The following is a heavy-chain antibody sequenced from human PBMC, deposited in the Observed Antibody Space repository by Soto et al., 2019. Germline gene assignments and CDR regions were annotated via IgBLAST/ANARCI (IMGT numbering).Heavy chain of an antibody. J-gene: IGHJ6*02. Sequence: SETLSLTCTVSGGSISSYYWSWIRQPPGKGLEWIGYIYYSGSTNYNPSLKSRVTISVDTSKNQFSLKLSSVTAADTAVYYCARDLRWTTVTDYYYGMDVWGQGTTVTVSS. CDR3: ARDLRWTTVTDYYYGMDV. CDR1: GGSISSYY. D-gene: IGHD4-4*01. CDR2: IYYSGST. V-gene: IGHV4-59*01.